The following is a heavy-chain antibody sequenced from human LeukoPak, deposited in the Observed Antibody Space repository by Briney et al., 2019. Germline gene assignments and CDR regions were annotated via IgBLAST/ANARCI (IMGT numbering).Heavy chain of an antibody. Sequence: PGGSLRLSCAASGFTFSSYWMSWVRQAPGKGLEWVANIKQDGSEKYYVDSVEGRFTISRDNAKNSLYLQMNSLRAEDTAVYYCARGGSSSWYFRDAFDIWGQGTMVTVSS. CDR3: ARGGSSSWYFRDAFDI. V-gene: IGHV3-7*01. D-gene: IGHD6-13*01. CDR1: GFTFSSYW. CDR2: IKQDGSEK. J-gene: IGHJ3*02.